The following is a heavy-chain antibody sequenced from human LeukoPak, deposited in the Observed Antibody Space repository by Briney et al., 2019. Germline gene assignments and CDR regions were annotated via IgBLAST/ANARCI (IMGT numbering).Heavy chain of an antibody. CDR1: GFTFSTYY. V-gene: IGHV3-23*01. CDR3: ARGNYASTGPGALDI. J-gene: IGHJ3*02. CDR2: ISGSGGST. D-gene: IGHD3-22*01. Sequence: GGSLRLSCPASGFTFSTYYLPWVRQAPGKGLEWVSGISGSGGSTFYADSVKGRFIISRDDSKNILDLQMNSLKAEDTAVYYCARGNYASTGPGALDIWGQGTMVTVSS.